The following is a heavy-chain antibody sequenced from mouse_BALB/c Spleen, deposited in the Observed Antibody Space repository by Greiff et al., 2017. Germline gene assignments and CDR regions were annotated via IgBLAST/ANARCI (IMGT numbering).Heavy chain of an antibody. Sequence: EVQVVESGAGLVQPGGSLRLSCATSGFTFSDFYMEWVRQPPGKRLEWIAASRNKANDYKSEYSVSVKGRFSVTRDTSQCILYLQLKALRAEDTAIDFYSRDTRGRGFDYWGQGTTLTVSA. CDR3: SRDTRGRGFDY. CDR2: SRNKANDYKS. V-gene: IGHV7-1*02. CDR1: GFTFSDFY. D-gene: IGHD3-3*01. J-gene: IGHJ2*01.